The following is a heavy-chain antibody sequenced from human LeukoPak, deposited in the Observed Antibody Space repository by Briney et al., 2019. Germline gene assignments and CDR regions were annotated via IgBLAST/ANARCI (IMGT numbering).Heavy chain of an antibody. CDR3: ARLFSGFRGRPGLVGLRRRPDRMDV. V-gene: IGHV1-8*02. CDR2: MNPNSGNT. CDR1: GYTFTNYD. Sequence: GASVKVSCKASGYTFTNYDINWVRQAPGQGLEWMGWMNPNSGNTNYAQKFQGRVTMTRNTSISTAYMELSSLRSEDTAVYYCARLFSGFRGRPGLVGLRRRPDRMDVGRKET. D-gene: IGHD2-8*02. J-gene: IGHJ6*03.